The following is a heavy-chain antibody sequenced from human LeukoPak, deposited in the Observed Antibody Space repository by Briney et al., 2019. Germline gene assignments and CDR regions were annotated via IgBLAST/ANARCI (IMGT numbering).Heavy chain of an antibody. CDR2: IHHDGRT. CDR1: GGSISSYSW. Sequence: SETLSLTCAVSGGSISSYSWWSWFRQPPGKGLEWIGEIHHDGRTNYNPSLKSRVTISVDKSKNQLSVELTSVTAADTAVYYCARGGNYLFGYWGQGTPVTVSS. V-gene: IGHV4-4*02. D-gene: IGHD3-16*01. J-gene: IGHJ4*02. CDR3: ARGGNYLFGY.